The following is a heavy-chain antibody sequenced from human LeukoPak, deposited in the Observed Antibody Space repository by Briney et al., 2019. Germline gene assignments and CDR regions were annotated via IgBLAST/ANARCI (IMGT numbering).Heavy chain of an antibody. Sequence: SEALSLTCTVSDGSITNYDWSWVRQPPGKGLEFIGHVHYSGTANYNPSLESRATISIDTSKKHFFLKLKSVTAADTAVYYCARGYGDFRVEGRYFYSWGQGTLVTVSS. V-gene: IGHV4-59*01. CDR2: VHYSGTA. D-gene: IGHD4-17*01. CDR1: DGSITNYD. CDR3: ARGYGDFRVEGRYFYS. J-gene: IGHJ4*02.